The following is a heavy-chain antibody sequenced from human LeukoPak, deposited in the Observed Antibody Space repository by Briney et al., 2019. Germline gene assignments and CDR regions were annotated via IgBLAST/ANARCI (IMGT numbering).Heavy chain of an antibody. V-gene: IGHV7-4-1*01. D-gene: IGHD2-2*01. J-gene: IGHJ6*04. CDR1: GYTFTSYA. CDR3: ARDLYCSSTSCYAAQGYYYGMDV. CDR2: INTNTGNP. Sequence: GASVEVSCKASGYTFTSYAMNWVRQAPGQGLEWMGWINTNTGNPTYAQGFTGRFVFSLDTSVSTAYLQICSLKAEDTAVYYCARDLYCSSTSCYAAQGYYYGMDVWGKGTTVTVSS.